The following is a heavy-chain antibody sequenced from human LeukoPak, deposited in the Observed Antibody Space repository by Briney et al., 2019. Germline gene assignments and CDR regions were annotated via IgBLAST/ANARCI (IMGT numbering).Heavy chain of an antibody. Sequence: PSGTLSLTCAVSGGSISSSNWWSWVRQPPGKGLEWIGEIYHSGSTNYNPSLKSRVTISVDKSKNQFSLKLSSVTAADTAVYYCARGDTYYYDSSGTYFDYWGQGTLVTVSS. D-gene: IGHD3-22*01. J-gene: IGHJ4*02. V-gene: IGHV4-4*02. CDR3: ARGDTYYYDSSGTYFDY. CDR2: IYHSGST. CDR1: GGSISSSNW.